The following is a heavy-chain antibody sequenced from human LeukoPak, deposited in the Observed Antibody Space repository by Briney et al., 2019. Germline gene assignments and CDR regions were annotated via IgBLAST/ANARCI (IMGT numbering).Heavy chain of an antibody. V-gene: IGHV1-2*02. CDR3: ARRYCSGGSCFGVPHNWFDP. Sequence: ASVKVSFKASGYTFTGYYMHWVRQAPGQGLEWMGWINPNSGGTNYAQKFQGRVTMTRDTSISTAYMELSRLRSDDTAVYYCARRYCSGGSCFGVPHNWFDPWGQGTLVTVSS. D-gene: IGHD2-15*01. CDR2: INPNSGGT. CDR1: GYTFTGYY. J-gene: IGHJ5*02.